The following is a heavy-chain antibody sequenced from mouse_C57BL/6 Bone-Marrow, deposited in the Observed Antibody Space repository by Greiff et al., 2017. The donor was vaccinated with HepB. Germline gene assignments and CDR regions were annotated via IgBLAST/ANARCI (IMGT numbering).Heavy chain of an antibody. J-gene: IGHJ1*03. CDR3: ARGITTVVARYFDV. CDR2: ISNGGGST. D-gene: IGHD1-1*01. Sequence: EVKLVESGGGLVQPGGSLKLSCAASGFTFSDYYMYWVRQTPEKRLEWVAYISNGGGSTYYPDTVKGRFTISRDKAKNTLYLQMSRLKSEDTAMYYCARGITTVVARYFDVWGTGTTVTVSS. V-gene: IGHV5-12*01. CDR1: GFTFSDYY.